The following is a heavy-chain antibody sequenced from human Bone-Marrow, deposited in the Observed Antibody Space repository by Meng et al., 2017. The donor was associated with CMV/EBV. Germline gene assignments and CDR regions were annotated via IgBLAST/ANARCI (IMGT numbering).Heavy chain of an antibody. J-gene: IGHJ4*02. D-gene: IGHD3-16*02. CDR1: GGSFSGYY. Sequence: SQTLSLTCSGYGGSFSGYYWSWICQPPGKGLEWIGEINHSGSNNYNPSLKSRVTISVDTSKNQFSLKLSSVTAADTAVYYCARSPDYVWGSYRTKYFDYWGQGTLVTVSS. CDR3: ARSPDYVWGSYRTKYFDY. V-gene: IGHV4-34*01. CDR2: INHSGSN.